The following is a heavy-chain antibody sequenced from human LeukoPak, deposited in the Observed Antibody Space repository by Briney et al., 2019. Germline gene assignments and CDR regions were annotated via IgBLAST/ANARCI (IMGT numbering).Heavy chain of an antibody. CDR1: GYTLTELS. J-gene: IGHJ5*02. Sequence: ASVKVSCKVSGYTLTELSMHWVRQAPGKGLEWMGGFDPEDGETIYAQKFQGRVTTTEDTSTDTAYMELSSLRSEDTAVYYCATVMWYSVAVNGDWFDPWGQGTLVTVSS. CDR2: FDPEDGET. D-gene: IGHD6-19*01. CDR3: ATVMWYSVAVNGDWFDP. V-gene: IGHV1-24*01.